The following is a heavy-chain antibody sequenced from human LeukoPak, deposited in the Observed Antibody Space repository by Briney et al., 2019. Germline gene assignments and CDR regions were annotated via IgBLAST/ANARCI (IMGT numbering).Heavy chain of an antibody. CDR2: IKQDGSEK. J-gene: IGHJ5*02. V-gene: IGHV3-7*01. D-gene: IGHD1-1*01. Sequence: PGGSLRLSCAASGFNFSSYWMSWVRQAPGKGLEWVANIKQDGSEKYYVDSVKGRFTISRDNAKNSLYLQMNSLRAEDTAVYYCARDVGSRERWFDPWGQGTLVTVSS. CDR1: GFNFSSYW. CDR3: ARDVGSRERWFDP.